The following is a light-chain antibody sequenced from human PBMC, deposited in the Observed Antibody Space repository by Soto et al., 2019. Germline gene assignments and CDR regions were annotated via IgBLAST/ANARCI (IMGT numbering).Light chain of an antibody. CDR2: EVT. V-gene: IGLV2-14*01. CDR1: SSDLGSYDF. J-gene: IGLJ3*02. CDR3: SSFTTANTWV. Sequence: QSALTQPTSVSGSPGQSITISCTGTSSDLGSYDFVSWFQQHPGKDPKLMIYEVTNRPSGVSYRFSGSKSGNTASLTISGLQAEDEADYYCSSFTTANTWVFGGGTKLTVL.